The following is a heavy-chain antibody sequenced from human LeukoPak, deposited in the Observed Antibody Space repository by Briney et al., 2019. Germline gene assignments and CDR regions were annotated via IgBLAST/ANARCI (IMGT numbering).Heavy chain of an antibody. Sequence: ASVKVSCRASGYMFTAYYIHWVRQAPGQGLEWMGWISAYNGNTNYAQKLQGRVTMTTDTSTSTAYMELRSLRSDDTAVYYCARGISELELRPSIFDYWGQGTLVTVSS. D-gene: IGHD1-7*01. CDR2: ISAYNGNT. J-gene: IGHJ4*02. V-gene: IGHV1-18*04. CDR1: GYMFTAYY. CDR3: ARGISELELRPSIFDY.